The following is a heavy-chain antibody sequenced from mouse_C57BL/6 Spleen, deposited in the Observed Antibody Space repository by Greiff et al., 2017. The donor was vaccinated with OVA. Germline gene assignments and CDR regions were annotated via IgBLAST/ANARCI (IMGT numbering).Heavy chain of an antibody. CDR3: ARLWGYYGKGAWFAY. CDR2: IDPSDSYT. CDR1: GYTFTSYW. D-gene: IGHD2-1*01. J-gene: IGHJ3*01. V-gene: IGHV1-59*01. Sequence: QVQLQQPGAELVRPGTSVKLSCKASGYTFTSYWMHWVKQRPGQGLEWIGVIDPSDSYTNYNQKFKGKATLTVDTSSSTAYMQLSSLTSEDSAVYYCARLWGYYGKGAWFAYWGQGTLVTVSA.